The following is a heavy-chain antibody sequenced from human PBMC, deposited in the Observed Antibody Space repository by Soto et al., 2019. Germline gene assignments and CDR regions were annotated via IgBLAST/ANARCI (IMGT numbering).Heavy chain of an antibody. Sequence: SETLSLTCAVSGGSIISSNWWSFVRQPPGKGLEWIGEIYHSGSTNYNPSLKSRVTISVDKSKNQFSLKLSSVTAADTAVYYCARVLGSGSYSHYYYGMDVWGQGTTVTVSS. J-gene: IGHJ6*02. V-gene: IGHV4-4*02. CDR1: GGSIISSNW. D-gene: IGHD1-26*01. CDR2: IYHSGST. CDR3: ARVLGSGSYSHYYYGMDV.